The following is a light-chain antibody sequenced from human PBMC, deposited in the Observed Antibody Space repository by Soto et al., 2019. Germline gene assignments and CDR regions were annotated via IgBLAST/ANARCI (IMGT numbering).Light chain of an antibody. CDR2: EVS. Sequence: QSALTQPASVSGSPGQSITISCTGTSSDVGGYNYVSWYQQHPGKVPKLMIYEVSNRPSRVSSRFSGSKSGSTASLTISGLQAEDEGDYYCSSSTTSSTLVFGTGTKLTVL. V-gene: IGLV2-14*01. CDR3: SSSTTSSTLV. J-gene: IGLJ1*01. CDR1: SSDVGGYNY.